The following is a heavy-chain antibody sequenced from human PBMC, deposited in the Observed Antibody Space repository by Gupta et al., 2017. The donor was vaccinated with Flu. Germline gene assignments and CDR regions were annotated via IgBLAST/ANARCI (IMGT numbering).Heavy chain of an antibody. CDR3: ARSVVTYCGGDCYSSYYYFGMDV. D-gene: IGHD2-21*02. V-gene: IGHV1-2*02. Sequence: QVQLVQSGAEVKKPGASVKVSCKTSGYTFTAYHMHWVRRAPGQGPEWMGWINPNSGGTNYAQKFQVRVTMTRDTSISTVYMELSGLSSDDTAVYYCARSVVTYCGGDCYSSYYYFGMDVWGQGTTVTVSS. CDR1: GYTFTAYH. CDR2: INPNSGGT. J-gene: IGHJ6*02.